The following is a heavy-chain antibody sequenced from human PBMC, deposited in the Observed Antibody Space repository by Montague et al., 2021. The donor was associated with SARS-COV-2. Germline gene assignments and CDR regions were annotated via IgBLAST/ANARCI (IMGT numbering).Heavy chain of an antibody. CDR1: GGSFSGYY. J-gene: IGHJ4*02. CDR2: INHSGST. Sequence: SETLSLTCAVYGGSFSGYYWSWIRQPPGKGLEWIGEINHSGSTNYNPSLKSRVTISVDTSKNQFSLKLSSVTAADTAVYYCASWAAAGTGFDYWGQGTLVTVPS. D-gene: IGHD6-13*01. V-gene: IGHV4-34*01. CDR3: ASWAAAGTGFDY.